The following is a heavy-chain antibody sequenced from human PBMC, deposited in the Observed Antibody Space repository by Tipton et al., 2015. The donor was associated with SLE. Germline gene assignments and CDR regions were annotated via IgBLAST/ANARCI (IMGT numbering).Heavy chain of an antibody. CDR2: INHSGST. J-gene: IGHJ3*02. Sequence: TLSLTCAVYGGPFSGYYWSWIRQSPGKGLEWIGEINHSGSTNYNPSLKSRGTISVDTSKSQFSLNLRSVTAADTAVYFCARQALNCANGVCYAFDIWGQGTLVTVSS. CDR1: GGPFSGYY. V-gene: IGHV4-34*01. D-gene: IGHD2-8*01. CDR3: ARQALNCANGVCYAFDI.